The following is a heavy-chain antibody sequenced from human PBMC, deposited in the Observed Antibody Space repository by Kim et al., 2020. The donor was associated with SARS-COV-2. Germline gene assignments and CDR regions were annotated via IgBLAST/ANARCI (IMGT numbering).Heavy chain of an antibody. J-gene: IGHJ4*02. Sequence: SETLSLTCTVSGGSLSSGSYYWSWIPQPPGMALDWIGYIYFSGSTNYNPSLKSRVTISVDTSKNQFSLKLPSVTPADTAVYYCADYDYSWGTYRYWGQGTPVTVSS. V-gene: IGHV4-61*01. CDR2: IYFSGST. CDR3: ADYDYSWGTYRY. D-gene: IGHD3-16*02. CDR1: GGSLSSGSYY.